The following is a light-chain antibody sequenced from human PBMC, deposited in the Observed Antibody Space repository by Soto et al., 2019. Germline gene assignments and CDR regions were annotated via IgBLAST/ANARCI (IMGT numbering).Light chain of an antibody. Sequence: EIALTQSPGTLSLSPGERATLSCRASQSVSSSYLAWYQQKPGQAPRLLIYGASSRATGIPDRFSGSGSGTDFTLTISRLEPDDFEVYYCQQYSSSSFTFGPGTKVDIK. CDR2: GAS. J-gene: IGKJ3*01. CDR3: QQYSSSSFT. V-gene: IGKV3-20*01. CDR1: QSVSSSY.